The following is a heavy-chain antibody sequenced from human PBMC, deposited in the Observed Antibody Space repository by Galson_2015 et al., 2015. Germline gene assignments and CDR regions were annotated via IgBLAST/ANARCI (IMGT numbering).Heavy chain of an antibody. Sequence: QSGAEVKKPGESLKISCKGSGYSFTSYWIGWVRQMPGKGLEWMGIIYPGDSDTRYSPSFQGQVTISADKSISTAYLQWSSLRASDTAMYYCARHGMPLYPYYYYGMDVWGQGTTVTVSS. J-gene: IGHJ6*02. D-gene: IGHD2-2*01. CDR2: IYPGDSDT. V-gene: IGHV5-51*01. CDR1: GYSFTSYW. CDR3: ARHGMPLYPYYYYGMDV.